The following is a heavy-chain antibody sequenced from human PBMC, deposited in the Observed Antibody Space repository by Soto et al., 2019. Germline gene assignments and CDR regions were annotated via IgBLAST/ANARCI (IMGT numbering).Heavy chain of an antibody. J-gene: IGHJ3*02. CDR1: NYSISAGKW. CDR3: ARAHTSIHDYYDSSGAFDI. Sequence: SETLSLTCAVSNYSISAGKWWGWIRQPPGKGLEWIGYIYHSGTTYYNPSLKSRVTMSLDTSKNQFSLNLSSVTAVDTAVYYCARAHTSIHDYYDSSGAFDIWGQGTMVTVSS. D-gene: IGHD3-22*01. CDR2: IYHSGTT. V-gene: IGHV4-28*03.